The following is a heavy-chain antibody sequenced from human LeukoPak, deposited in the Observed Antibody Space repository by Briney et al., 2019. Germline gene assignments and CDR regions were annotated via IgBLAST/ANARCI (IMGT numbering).Heavy chain of an antibody. CDR3: AKEKYRGYSYGSGDY. Sequence: GGSLILSCAAPGFTFSSYAMHWVRQAPGKGLEWVAVISNDGTKKYYADSVKGRFTVSKDNSKNTLYLQMSSLRPEDTAVYYCAKEKYRGYSYGSGDYWGQGTLVTVSS. D-gene: IGHD5-18*01. CDR1: GFTFSSYA. CDR2: ISNDGTKK. V-gene: IGHV3-30*18. J-gene: IGHJ4*02.